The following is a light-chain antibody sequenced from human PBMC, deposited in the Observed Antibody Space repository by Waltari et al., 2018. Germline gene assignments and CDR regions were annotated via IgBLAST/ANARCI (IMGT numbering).Light chain of an antibody. CDR1: SLRSYY. Sequence: SSELTPDPAVSVALGPTCRIPCQGDSLRSYYASWYQQKPGQAPVLVIYGKNNRPSGIPDRFSGSSSGNTASLTITGAQAEDEADYYCNSRDSSGNHVVFGGGTKLTVL. J-gene: IGLJ2*01. CDR2: GKN. V-gene: IGLV3-19*01. CDR3: NSRDSSGNHVV.